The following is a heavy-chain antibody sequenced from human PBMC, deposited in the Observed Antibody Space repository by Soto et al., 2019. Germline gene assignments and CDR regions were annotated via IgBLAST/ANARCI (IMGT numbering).Heavy chain of an antibody. CDR2: IYYSGST. V-gene: IGHV4-31*03. CDR3: ARVTVDTAMVRPFDY. J-gene: IGHJ4*02. CDR1: GGSISSGGYY. Sequence: QVQLQESGPGLVKPSQTLSLTCTVSGGSISSGGYYWSWIRQHPGKGLEWIGYIYYSGSTYYNPSLKSRVTISVDTSKNQFSLKLSSVTAADTAVYYCARVTVDTAMVRPFDYWGQGTLVTVSS. D-gene: IGHD5-18*01.